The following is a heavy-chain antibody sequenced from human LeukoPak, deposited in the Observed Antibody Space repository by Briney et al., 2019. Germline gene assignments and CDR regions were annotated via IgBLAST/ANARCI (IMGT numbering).Heavy chain of an antibody. Sequence: GGSLRLSCAASGFTFSDYYMSWIRQAPRKGLEWVSYITTSGSTMYYADSVKGRFTISRDNAKKSLYLQMNSLRAEDTAVYYCARPSAPYYYDSSAYYAYWGQGTLVTVSS. CDR2: ITTSGSTM. D-gene: IGHD3-22*01. J-gene: IGHJ4*02. CDR1: GFTFSDYY. CDR3: ARPSAPYYYDSSAYYAY. V-gene: IGHV3-11*01.